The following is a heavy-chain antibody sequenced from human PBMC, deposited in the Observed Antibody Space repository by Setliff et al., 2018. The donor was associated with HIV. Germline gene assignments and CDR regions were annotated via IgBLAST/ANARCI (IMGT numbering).Heavy chain of an antibody. CDR2: IKGDGSEK. V-gene: IGHV3-7*01. CDR3: ARGHVGAFDI. CDR1: GFTFSYRW. J-gene: IGHJ3*02. Sequence: GGSLRLSCAASGFTFSYRWMTWVRQAPGKGLEWVANIKGDGSEKYYVDSVKGRFTISRDNAKNSLYLDMNSLRAEDTAVYYCARGHVGAFDIWGQGTMVTVSS.